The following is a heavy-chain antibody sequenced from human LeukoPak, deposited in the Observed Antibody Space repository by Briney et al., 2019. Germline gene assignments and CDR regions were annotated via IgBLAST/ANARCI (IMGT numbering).Heavy chain of an antibody. Sequence: PSETLSLTCTVSGGSISSSNYFCGWIRQPPGKGLEWIGSIFYSGSTYYNPSLNSRVTISIDTSKNQFSLRLSSVTAADTAVYYCARQMNTVTADYWGQGTLVTVSS. CDR1: GGSISSSNYF. V-gene: IGHV4-39*01. J-gene: IGHJ4*02. CDR3: ARQMNTVTADY. CDR2: IFYSGST. D-gene: IGHD4-17*01.